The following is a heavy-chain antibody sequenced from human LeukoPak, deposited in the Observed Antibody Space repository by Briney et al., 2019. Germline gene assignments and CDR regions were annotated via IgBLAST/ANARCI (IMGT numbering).Heavy chain of an antibody. D-gene: IGHD3-22*01. CDR3: VNDIYDSSGYYHDASDI. CDR1: GFTFSSYG. J-gene: IGHJ3*02. CDR2: IRYDGSNK. V-gene: IGHV3-30*02. Sequence: GGSLRLSCAASGFTFSSYGMHWVRQAPGKGLEWVAFIRYDGSNKYYADSVKGRFTISRDNSKNTLYLQMNSLRADDTAVYSCVNDIYDSSGYYHDASDIWGQGTMVTVSS.